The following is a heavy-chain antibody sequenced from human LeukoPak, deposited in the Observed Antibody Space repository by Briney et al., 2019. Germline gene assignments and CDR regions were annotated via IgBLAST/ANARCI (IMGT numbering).Heavy chain of an antibody. CDR3: AKSKPITNFGVVHR. CDR1: GFTFSSYG. J-gene: IGHJ4*02. V-gene: IGHV3-30*02. Sequence: GGTLTLSCAASGFTFSSYGMHWVRRAPAKGLEWVAFIRYDGSNKYYADSVKSRFTISRDNSKNTLYLQMNSLRAEDTAVYYCAKSKPITNFGVVHRWGQGTLVTVSS. D-gene: IGHD3-3*01. CDR2: IRYDGSNK.